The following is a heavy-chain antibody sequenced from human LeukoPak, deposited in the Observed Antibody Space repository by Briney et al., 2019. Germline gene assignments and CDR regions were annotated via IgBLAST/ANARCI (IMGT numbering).Heavy chain of an antibody. Sequence: PGASVKVSCKASGYTFTRYYIHWVRQAPGQGLEWIGIISPSGGSTSNAQKFQGRVTMTGDTSTSTVYMELSSLRSEDTAVYYCARLGSGEDDGGWVDYWGQGTLVTVSS. CDR3: ARLGSGEDDGGWVDY. D-gene: IGHD3-10*01. J-gene: IGHJ4*02. V-gene: IGHV1-46*01. CDR1: GYTFTRYY. CDR2: ISPSGGST.